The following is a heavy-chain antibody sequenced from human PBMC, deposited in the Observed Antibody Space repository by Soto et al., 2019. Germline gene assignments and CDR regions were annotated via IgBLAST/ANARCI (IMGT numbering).Heavy chain of an antibody. CDR3: AIMQSSALDY. J-gene: IGHJ4*02. CDR1: GFTFSHHW. V-gene: IGHV3-7*05. CDR2: IKQDGTEE. D-gene: IGHD6-19*01. Sequence: GGSLRLSCVASGFTFSHHWMSWVRQAPGKGLEWVANIKQDGTEEHYAESARGRFTISRDNAKNSMSLLMSSLRTEDTAVYYCAIMQSSALDYWGQGILVTVSS.